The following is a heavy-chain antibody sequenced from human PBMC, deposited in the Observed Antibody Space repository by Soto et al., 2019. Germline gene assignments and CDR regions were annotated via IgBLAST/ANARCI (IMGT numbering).Heavy chain of an antibody. CDR2: INAGNGNT. Sequence: QVQLVQSGAEVKKPGASVKVSCKASGYTFTSYAMHWVRQAPGQRLEWMGWINAGNGNTKYSQKFQGRVTITRDTSASTAYMELSSLRSEDTAVYYCARDLRSLAARDLSPEAWWGQGTLVTVSS. J-gene: IGHJ4*02. V-gene: IGHV1-3*01. D-gene: IGHD6-6*01. CDR3: ARDLRSLAARDLSPEAW. CDR1: GYTFTSYA.